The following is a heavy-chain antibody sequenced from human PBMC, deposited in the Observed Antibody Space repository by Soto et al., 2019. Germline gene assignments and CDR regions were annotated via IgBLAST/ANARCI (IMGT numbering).Heavy chain of an antibody. D-gene: IGHD6-13*01. CDR3: ARLRWATIAEAGSFDY. V-gene: IGHV4-59*08. J-gene: IGHJ4*02. CDR1: GGSISSKY. CDR2: IYYNGRT. Sequence: QVQLQESGPGLVKPSETLSLTCTVSGGSISSKYWSWIRQPPGKGLEWIGYIYYNGRTNYKPSLKSRVTISVDTSRNQFSLKLTSVTAADTAVYYCARLRWATIAEAGSFDYWGQGILVTVSS.